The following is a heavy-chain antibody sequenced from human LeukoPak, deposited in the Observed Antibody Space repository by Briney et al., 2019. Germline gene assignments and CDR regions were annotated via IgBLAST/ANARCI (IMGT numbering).Heavy chain of an antibody. J-gene: IGHJ6*04. CDR1: GDSVSSNSAA. V-gene: IGHV6-1*01. CDR2: TYYRSKWYN. CDR3: ARNYGSGSSAYYYGMDV. Sequence: SQTLSLTCAISGDSVSSNSAAWNWIRQSPSRGLEWLGRTYYRSKWYNDYAVSVKGRITINPDTSKNQFSLQLNSVTPEDTAVYYCARNYGSGSSAYYYGMDVWGKGTTVTVSS. D-gene: IGHD3-10*01.